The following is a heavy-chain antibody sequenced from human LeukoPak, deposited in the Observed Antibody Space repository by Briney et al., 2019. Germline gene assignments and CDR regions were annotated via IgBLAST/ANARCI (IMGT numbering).Heavy chain of an antibody. CDR2: IYPGDSDT. D-gene: IGHD2-15*01. CDR1: GXGFIRNW. CDR3: ARLGTSATYFEF. Sequence: GESLKISCKGSGXGFIRNWSGWVRQMPGKGLEWMAIIYPGDSDTRYSPSFQGQVTISADKSISTAYLQWSSLTASDTAMYYCARLGTSATYFEFWGQGTLVTVSS. V-gene: IGHV5-51*01. J-gene: IGHJ4*02.